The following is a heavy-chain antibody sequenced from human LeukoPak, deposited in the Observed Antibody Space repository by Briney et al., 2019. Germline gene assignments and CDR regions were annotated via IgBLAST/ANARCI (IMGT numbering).Heavy chain of an antibody. V-gene: IGHV3-30*02. CDR3: AKMGSRDYYYYYYMDV. Sequence: GGSLILSCAASGFTFSSYGMHWVRQAPGKGLEWVAFIRYDGSNKYYADSVKGRFTISRDNSKNTLYLQMNSLRAEDTAVYYCAKMGSRDYYYYYYMDVWGKGTTVTVSS. J-gene: IGHJ6*03. CDR2: IRYDGSNK. CDR1: GFTFSSYG.